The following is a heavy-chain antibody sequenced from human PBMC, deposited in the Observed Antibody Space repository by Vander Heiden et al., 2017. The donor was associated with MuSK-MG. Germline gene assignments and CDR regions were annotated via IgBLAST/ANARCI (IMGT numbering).Heavy chain of an antibody. D-gene: IGHD3-22*01. Sequence: QLQLQESGPGLVKPSETLSLPCTVSGGSISSSSHYWGWIRQPPGKGLEWIGNIYYSGSTYSNPSLKSRVTISVDTSKNQFSLKLSAVTAADTAVYYCARDRPYFYHSSDYYLDYWGQGALVTVSS. CDR3: ARDRPYFYHSSDYYLDY. CDR1: GGSISSSSHY. J-gene: IGHJ4*02. CDR2: IYYSGST. V-gene: IGHV4-39*07.